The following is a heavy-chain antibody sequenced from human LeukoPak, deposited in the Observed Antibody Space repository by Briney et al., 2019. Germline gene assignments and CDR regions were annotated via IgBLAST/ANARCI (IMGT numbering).Heavy chain of an antibody. CDR3: ARDHWGWYYFDY. CDR2: IYYSGST. V-gene: IGHV4-39*07. J-gene: IGHJ4*02. D-gene: IGHD7-27*01. Sequence: SETLSLTCTVSGGSISSSSYYWGWIRQPPGKGLEWIGSIYYSGSTYYNPSLKSRVTISVDTSKNQFSLKLSSVTAADTAVYYCARDHWGWYYFDYWGQGTLVTVSS. CDR1: GGSISSSSYY.